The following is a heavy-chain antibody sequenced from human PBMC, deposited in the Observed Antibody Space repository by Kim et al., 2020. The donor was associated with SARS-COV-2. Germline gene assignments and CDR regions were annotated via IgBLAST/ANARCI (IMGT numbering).Heavy chain of an antibody. CDR3: AKDPAGGTINGGRAFEI. CDR2: ISGNGVST. J-gene: IGHJ3*02. D-gene: IGHD7-27*01. CDR1: GFMFRGFA. Sequence: GGSLRLSCAASGFMFRGFAMNWVRQAPGKGPEWVSGISGNGVSTFYSDSVRGRVTISRDNSNNMLYLQMNSLRVEDTAVYYCAKDPAGGTINGGRAFEIWGQGTMVTVSS. V-gene: IGHV3-23*01.